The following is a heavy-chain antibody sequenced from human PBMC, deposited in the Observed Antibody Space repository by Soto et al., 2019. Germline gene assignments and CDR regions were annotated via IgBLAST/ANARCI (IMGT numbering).Heavy chain of an antibody. Sequence: PGGSLRLSCAASGFTFSSYAMHWVRQAPGKGLEWVAVISYDGSNKYYADSVKGRFTISRDNSKNTLYLQMNSLRAEDTAVYYCARDGQQLAYYYYGMDVWGQGTTVTVSS. J-gene: IGHJ6*02. CDR3: ARDGQQLAYYYYGMDV. D-gene: IGHD6-13*01. CDR2: ISYDGSNK. CDR1: GFTFSSYA. V-gene: IGHV3-30-3*01.